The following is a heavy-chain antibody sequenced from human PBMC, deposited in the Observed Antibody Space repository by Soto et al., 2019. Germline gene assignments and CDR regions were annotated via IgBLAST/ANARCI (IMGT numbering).Heavy chain of an antibody. CDR3: ARVRQECSGNSCYFGP. J-gene: IGHJ5*02. V-gene: IGHV4-4*02. Sequence: WETLSLTCTVSGDSISSTNWWNWVSQSPGKGLEWIGEAHHGGRTNYNPSINSRVTVSLDKSNSQYSLRVSSVTAADTAIYYCARVRQECSGNSCYFGPWGQGALVTVAS. CDR2: AHHGGRT. D-gene: IGHD2-15*01. CDR1: GDSISSTNW.